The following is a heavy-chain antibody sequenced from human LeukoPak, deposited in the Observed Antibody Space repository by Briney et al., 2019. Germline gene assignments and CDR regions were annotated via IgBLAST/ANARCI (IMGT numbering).Heavy chain of an antibody. CDR2: VSHSGTT. CDR1: GGSLRSYY. J-gene: IGHJ4*02. D-gene: IGHD5-24*01. CDR3: ARVGGWLQLKRWGFDY. Sequence: SETLSLTCAVYGGSLRSYYWRWIRQSPGKGLEWIGEVSHSGTTTYNPSLKGRVIISMDTSKRQFSLKVTSVTAADMAIYYCARVGGWLQLKRWGFDYWGQGTPVTVSS. V-gene: IGHV4-34*01.